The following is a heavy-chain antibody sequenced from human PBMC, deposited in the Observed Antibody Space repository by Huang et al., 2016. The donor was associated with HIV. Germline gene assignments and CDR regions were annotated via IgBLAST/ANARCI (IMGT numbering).Heavy chain of an antibody. CDR2: IYYSGST. CDR1: GGSISGHY. Sequence: QVQLQESGPGLVKASETLSLTCTVSGGSISGHYWNWIRQPPGRGLEWIANIYYSGSTNYNPSLKSRVTISVDTSKNQFSLKLSSVTAADTAVYYCARLRYYYDSSGYSAFDMWGQGTMVTVSS. D-gene: IGHD3-22*01. V-gene: IGHV4-59*11. J-gene: IGHJ3*02. CDR3: ARLRYYYDSSGYSAFDM.